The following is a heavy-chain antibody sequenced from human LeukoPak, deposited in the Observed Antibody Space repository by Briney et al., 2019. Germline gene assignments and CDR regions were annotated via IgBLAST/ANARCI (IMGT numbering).Heavy chain of an antibody. Sequence: SETLSLTCTVSGGSISSGDYYWSWIRQPPGKGLEWIGYIYYSGSTYYNPSLKSRDTISVDTSKNQFSLKLSSVTAADTAVYYCASDPGIAAAGEGASHIWGQGTMVTVSS. V-gene: IGHV4-30-4*01. CDR1: GGSISSGDYY. CDR2: IYYSGST. CDR3: ASDPGIAAAGEGASHI. D-gene: IGHD6-13*01. J-gene: IGHJ3*02.